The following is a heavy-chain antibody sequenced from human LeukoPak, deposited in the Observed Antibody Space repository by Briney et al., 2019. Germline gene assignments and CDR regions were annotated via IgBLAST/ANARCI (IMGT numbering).Heavy chain of an antibody. J-gene: IGHJ4*02. CDR2: ISYDGSNK. CDR1: GFTFSSYG. V-gene: IGHV3-30*18. CDR3: AKVGGGYYFDY. Sequence: GRSLRLSCAASGFTFSSYGMHWVRQAPGKGLEWVAVISYDGSNKYYADSVKGRFTISRDNSKNTLYLQMNSLRAEDTAVYYCAKVGGGYYFDYWAREPWSPSPQ. D-gene: IGHD3-10*01.